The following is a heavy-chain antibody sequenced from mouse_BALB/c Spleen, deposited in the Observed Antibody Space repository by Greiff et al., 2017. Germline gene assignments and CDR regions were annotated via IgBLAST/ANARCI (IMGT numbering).Heavy chain of an antibody. D-gene: IGHD2-10*01. CDR3: ARAYYGNYGNAMDY. CDR2: ISSGGST. CDR1: GFTFSSYA. V-gene: IGHV5-6-5*01. Sequence: DVMLVESGGGLVKPGGSLKLSCAASGFTFSSYAMSWVRQTPEKRLEWVASISSGGSTYYPDSVKGRFTISRDNARNILYLQMSSLRSEDTAMNYCARAYYGNYGNAMDYWGQGTSVTVSS. J-gene: IGHJ4*01.